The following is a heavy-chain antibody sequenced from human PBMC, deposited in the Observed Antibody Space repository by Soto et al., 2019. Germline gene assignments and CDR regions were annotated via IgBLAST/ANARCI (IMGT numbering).Heavy chain of an antibody. Sequence: KSSETLSLTCAVYGGSFSGYYWSWIRQPPGKGLEWIGEINHSGSTNYNPSLKSRVTISVDTSKNQFSLKLSSVTAADTAVYYCARARDCSGGSCYSYYYYGMDVWGQGTTVTVS. CDR1: GGSFSGYY. J-gene: IGHJ6*02. CDR3: ARARDCSGGSCYSYYYYGMDV. D-gene: IGHD2-15*01. V-gene: IGHV4-34*01. CDR2: INHSGST.